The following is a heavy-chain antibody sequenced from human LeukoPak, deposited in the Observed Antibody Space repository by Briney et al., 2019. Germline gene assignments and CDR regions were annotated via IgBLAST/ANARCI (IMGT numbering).Heavy chain of an antibody. CDR3: ARAAVDIVADYFYYLDV. CDR1: GFTFYDYG. CDR2: INWNGDVT. Sequence: GGSLRLSCAASGFTFYDYGFMWVRQVPGKGLEWVANINWNGDVTAYADSVKGRFTTSRDNTKNSVLLQMKSLRDEDTALYYCARAAVDIVADYFYYLDVWGKGTRSSSP. D-gene: IGHD5-12*01. V-gene: IGHV3-20*04. J-gene: IGHJ6*03.